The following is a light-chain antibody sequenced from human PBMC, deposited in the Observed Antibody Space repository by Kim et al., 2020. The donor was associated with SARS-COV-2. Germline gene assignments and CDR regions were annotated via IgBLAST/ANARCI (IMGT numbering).Light chain of an antibody. CDR1: QSVSSTY. Sequence: CPGERATLSCRAIQSVSSTYLAWYQQKPGLAPRLLIYGASSRATGIPDRFSGSGSGTDFTLTITRLEPEDFAVYYCQQYSSSPATFGQGTKVDIK. V-gene: IGKV3-20*01. CDR2: GAS. J-gene: IGKJ1*01. CDR3: QQYSSSPAT.